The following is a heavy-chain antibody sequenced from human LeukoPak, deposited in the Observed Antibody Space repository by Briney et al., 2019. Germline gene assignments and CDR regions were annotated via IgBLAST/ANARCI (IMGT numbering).Heavy chain of an antibody. CDR2: IIPIFGTA. Sequence: SVKVSCTASGGTFSSYVISWVRQAPGQGLEWMGGIIPIFGTANYAQKFQGRVTITADESTSTAYMELSSLRSEDTAVYYCARDRGNIAAAGLTVEYFQHWGQGTLVTVSS. CDR1: GGTFSSYV. D-gene: IGHD6-13*01. V-gene: IGHV1-69*13. J-gene: IGHJ1*01. CDR3: ARDRGNIAAAGLTVEYFQH.